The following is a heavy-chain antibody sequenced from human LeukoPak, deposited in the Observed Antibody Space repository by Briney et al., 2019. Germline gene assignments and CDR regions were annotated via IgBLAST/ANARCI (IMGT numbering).Heavy chain of an antibody. CDR2: ISGSGGST. V-gene: IGHV3-23*01. J-gene: IGHJ4*02. CDR1: GFTFSSYA. CDR3: AKVDDRGLTIFGVVIDPYYFDY. Sequence: GGSLRLSCAASGFTFSSYAMSWVRQAPGKGLEWVSAISGSGGSTYYADSVKGRFTISRDNSKNTLYLQMNSLRAEDTAVYYCAKVDDRGLTIFGVVIDPYYFDYWGQGTLVTVSS. D-gene: IGHD3-3*01.